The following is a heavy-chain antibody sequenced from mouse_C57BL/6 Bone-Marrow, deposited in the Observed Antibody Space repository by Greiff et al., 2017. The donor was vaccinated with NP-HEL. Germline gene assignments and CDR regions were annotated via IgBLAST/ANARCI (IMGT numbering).Heavy chain of an antibody. CDR2: SRNKANDYTT. J-gene: IGHJ4*01. V-gene: IGHV7-1*01. Sequence: EVQGVESGGGLVQSGRSLRLSCATSGFTFSDFYMEWVRQAPGKGLEWIAASRNKANDYTTDYSLSVKGRFIVSRNTAQSILYLQINALRAEDNAINYCAGEDFSAMDYWGQGTSVTVSS. CDR3: AGEDFSAMDY. CDR1: GFTFSDFY.